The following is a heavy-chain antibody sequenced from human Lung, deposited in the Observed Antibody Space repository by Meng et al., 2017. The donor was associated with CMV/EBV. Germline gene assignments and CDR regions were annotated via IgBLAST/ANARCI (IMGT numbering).Heavy chain of an antibody. CDR3: LRRSGGSV. CDR1: GDSITNHNW. D-gene: IGHD3-10*01. Sequence: QVQVRESGPALVKPSETLALTCAVSGDSITNHNWWAWVRQPPGKGLEWIGEIPHRGSSAYNPSLKSRVSMSIDKSKNQFSLKLTSVTAADTAVYHCLRRSGGSVWGQGTLVTVSS. CDR2: IPHRGSS. J-gene: IGHJ1*01. V-gene: IGHV4-4*02.